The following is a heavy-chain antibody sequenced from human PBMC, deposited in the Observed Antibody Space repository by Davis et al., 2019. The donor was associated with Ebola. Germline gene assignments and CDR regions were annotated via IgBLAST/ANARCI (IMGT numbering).Heavy chain of an antibody. Sequence: GESLKISCKASGYSFTSFWIGWVRQPPGQGLEWMGAILPGDSDTRYSPSFQGQVTISADKSISTAYLQWSSLKASDTAMYYCARLGKYYYGSGSKRGHYFDYWGQGTLVTVSS. CDR3: ARLGKYYYGSGSKRGHYFDY. J-gene: IGHJ4*02. V-gene: IGHV5-51*01. D-gene: IGHD3-10*01. CDR2: ILPGDSDT. CDR1: GYSFTSFW.